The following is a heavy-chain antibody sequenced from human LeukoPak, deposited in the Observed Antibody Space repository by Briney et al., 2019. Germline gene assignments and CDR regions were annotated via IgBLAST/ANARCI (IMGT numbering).Heavy chain of an antibody. V-gene: IGHV3-49*04. J-gene: IGHJ4*02. CDR2: ITSTPQDGTT. D-gene: IGHD2-21*01. CDR1: GFTLPDHT. Sequence: GGSLRLSCATSGFTLPDHTINWVRQAPGKGLEGVVYITSTPQDGTTKYAAAVAGRFTISRDDSKSIAYLELNSLRTADSGLSYCTRGRCGACLIDSWGQGNLVTVSS. CDR3: TRGRCGACLIDS.